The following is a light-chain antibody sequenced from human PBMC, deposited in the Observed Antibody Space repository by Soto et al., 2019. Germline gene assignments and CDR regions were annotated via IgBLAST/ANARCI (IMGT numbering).Light chain of an antibody. CDR3: QQYNNWPPIT. V-gene: IGKV3-15*01. CDR2: GAS. Sequence: DIVLTQSPGTLSLSPGDIATLSFSASQSVITSYLAWYQQKPGQAPRLLIYGASTRATGIPARFSGSGSGTEFTLTISSLQSEDFAVYFCQQYNNWPPITFGQGTRLEIK. J-gene: IGKJ5*01. CDR1: QSVITSY.